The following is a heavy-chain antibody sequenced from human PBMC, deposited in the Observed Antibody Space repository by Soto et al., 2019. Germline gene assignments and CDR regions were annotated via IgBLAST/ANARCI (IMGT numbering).Heavy chain of an antibody. CDR1: GFTFSSTA. CDR3: AHMTGFDY. V-gene: IGHV3-23*01. J-gene: IGHJ4*02. Sequence: GGSLRLSCAASGFTFSSTAMSWVRQAPGKGLEWVSTISGNGGTTYYADSVRGRLTISRDNSKNTVYLQMNSLTGEDTAVYYCAHMTGFDYWGQGTLVTGLL. CDR2: ISGNGGTT. D-gene: IGHD3-9*01.